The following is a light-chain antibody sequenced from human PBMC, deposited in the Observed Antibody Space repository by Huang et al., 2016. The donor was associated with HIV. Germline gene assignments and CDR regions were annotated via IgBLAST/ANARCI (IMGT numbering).Light chain of an antibody. CDR3: QQYYDTLLT. Sequence: DIQMTQSPSSLSASIGDRVTITCRASRAISNSFAWYQQKAGKAPKLLVYSASKLQSGVPSRFSGSGSGTDYTLTISSLQPEDFATYYCQQYYDTLLTFGQGTKVDIK. V-gene: IGKV1-NL1*01. J-gene: IGKJ1*01. CDR1: RAISNS. CDR2: SAS.